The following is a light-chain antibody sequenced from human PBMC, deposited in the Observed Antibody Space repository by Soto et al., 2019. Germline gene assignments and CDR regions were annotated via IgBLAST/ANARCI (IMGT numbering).Light chain of an antibody. CDR1: QSVSSN. Sequence: EIVMTQSPATLSVSPGERASLSCRASQSVSSNLTWYQYTPGQAPRLLIYGASTRATGVPARFSGSGSGTEFTLTICSLEPEDFAVYYCQQRSEWPSTFGQGTRVEIK. CDR2: GAS. V-gene: IGKV3-15*01. J-gene: IGKJ5*01. CDR3: QQRSEWPST.